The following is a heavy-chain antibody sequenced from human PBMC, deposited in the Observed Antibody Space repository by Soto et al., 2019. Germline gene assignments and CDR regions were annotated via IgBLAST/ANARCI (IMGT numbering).Heavy chain of an antibody. CDR1: GYTFTSYG. V-gene: IGHV1-18*04. CDR2: ISAYNGNT. D-gene: IGHD2-2*01. Sequence: GASVKVSCKASGYTFTSYGISWVRQAPGQGLEWMGWISAYNGNTNYAQKLQGRVTMTTDTSTSTAYMELRSLRSDDTAVYYSARLQQYQLLYDYYGMDVWGQGTTVTVSS. J-gene: IGHJ6*02. CDR3: ARLQQYQLLYDYYGMDV.